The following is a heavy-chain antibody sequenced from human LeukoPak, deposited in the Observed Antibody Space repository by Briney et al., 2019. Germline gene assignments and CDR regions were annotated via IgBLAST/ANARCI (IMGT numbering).Heavy chain of an antibody. J-gene: IGHJ6*02. Sequence: ASVKVSCKASGGTFSSYTISWVRQAPGQGLEWMGRIIPILGIANYAQKFQGRVTITADKSTSTACMELSSLRSEDTAVYYCARKDSRRTYGMDVWGQGTTVTVSS. CDR2: IIPILGIA. CDR1: GGTFSSYT. V-gene: IGHV1-69*02. D-gene: IGHD3-22*01. CDR3: ARKDSRRTYGMDV.